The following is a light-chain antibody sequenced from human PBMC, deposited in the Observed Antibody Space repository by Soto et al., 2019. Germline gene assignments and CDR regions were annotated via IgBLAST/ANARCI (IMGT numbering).Light chain of an antibody. CDR1: SSDVGGYNY. J-gene: IGLJ1*01. CDR3: SSYTSSSTLPYV. CDR2: EVS. V-gene: IGLV2-14*01. Sequence: QSALTQPASVSWSPGQSITISCTGTSSDVGGYNYVSWYQQHPGKAPKLMIYEVSNRPSGVSNRFSGSKSGNTASLTISGLQAEDEADYYCSSYTSSSTLPYVFGTGTKVTVL.